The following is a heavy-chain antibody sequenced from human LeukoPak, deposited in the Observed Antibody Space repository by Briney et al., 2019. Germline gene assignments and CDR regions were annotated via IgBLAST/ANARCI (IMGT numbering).Heavy chain of an antibody. D-gene: IGHD3-9*01. CDR2: IKQDGSEK. CDR1: GGSFSGYY. J-gene: IGHJ4*02. Sequence: ETLSLTCAVYGGSFSGYYWSWVRQAPGKGLEWVANIKQDGSEKYYVDSVKGRFTISRDNAKNSLYLQMNSLRAEDTAVYYCARLTISNDCFDYWGQGTLVTVSS. CDR3: ARLTISNDCFDY. V-gene: IGHV3-7*01.